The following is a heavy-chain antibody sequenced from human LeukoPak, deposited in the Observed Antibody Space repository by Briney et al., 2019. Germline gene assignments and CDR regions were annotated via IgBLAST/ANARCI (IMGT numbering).Heavy chain of an antibody. CDR1: GYTFTSYG. CDR2: ISAYNGNT. Sequence: ASVKVSCKASGYTFTSYGISWVRQAPGQGLEWMGWISAYNGNTNYAQKLQGRVTMTTDTSTSTAYMELSSLRSEDTAVYYCARDPYDYVWGSYHNWFDPWGQGTLVTVSS. D-gene: IGHD3-16*02. V-gene: IGHV1-18*01. CDR3: ARDPYDYVWGSYHNWFDP. J-gene: IGHJ5*02.